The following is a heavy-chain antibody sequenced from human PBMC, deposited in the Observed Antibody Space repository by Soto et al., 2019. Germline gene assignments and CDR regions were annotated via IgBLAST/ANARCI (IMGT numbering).Heavy chain of an antibody. D-gene: IGHD6-19*01. Sequence: SETLSLTCTVSGGSLSSGGYYRSWIRQHPGKGLEWIGEINYSGSTNYNPSLKSRVTISVDTSKNQFSLKLSSVTAADTAAYYCARSPIYIAVAGNDHFDYWGQGTLVTGSS. CDR3: ARSPIYIAVAGNDHFDY. CDR1: GGSLSSGGYY. CDR2: INYSGST. V-gene: IGHV4-61*08. J-gene: IGHJ4*02.